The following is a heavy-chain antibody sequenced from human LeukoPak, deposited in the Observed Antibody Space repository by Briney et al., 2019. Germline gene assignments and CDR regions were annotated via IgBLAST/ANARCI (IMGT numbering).Heavy chain of an antibody. J-gene: IGHJ4*02. CDR3: ARGREFPDTAISFDY. CDR2: INHSGST. CDR1: GGSFSGYY. D-gene: IGHD5-18*01. Sequence: PSETLSLTCAVYGGSFSGYYWSWIRQPPGKGLEWIGEINHSGSTNYNPSLKSRVTISVDTSKNQFSLKLSSVTAADTAVYYCARGREFPDTAISFDYWGQGTLVTVSS. V-gene: IGHV4-34*01.